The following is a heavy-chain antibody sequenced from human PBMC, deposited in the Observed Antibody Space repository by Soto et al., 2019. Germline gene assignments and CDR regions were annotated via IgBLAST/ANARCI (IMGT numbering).Heavy chain of an antibody. CDR1: GGTFSSYA. CDR2: IIPIFGTA. D-gene: IGHD6-13*01. J-gene: IGHJ3*02. CDR3: ATHVGYSSPGGAFDI. V-gene: IGHV1-69*13. Sequence: GASVKVSCKASGGTFSSYAISWVRPAPGQGLEWMGGIIPIFGTANYAQKFQGRVTITADESTSTAYMELSSLRSEDTAVYYCATHVGYSSPGGAFDIWGQGTMVTVSS.